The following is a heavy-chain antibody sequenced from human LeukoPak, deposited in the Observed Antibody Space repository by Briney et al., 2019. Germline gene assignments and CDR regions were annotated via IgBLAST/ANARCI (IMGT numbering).Heavy chain of an antibody. Sequence: PGGSLRLSCAASGSTFSSYAMHWVRQAPGKGLEWVAVISYDGSNKYYADSVKGRFTISRHNSKNTLYLQMNSLRAEDTAVYYCARAREFDYWGQGTLVTVSS. CDR3: ARAREFDY. J-gene: IGHJ4*02. V-gene: IGHV3-30-3*01. CDR2: ISYDGSNK. CDR1: GSTFSSYA.